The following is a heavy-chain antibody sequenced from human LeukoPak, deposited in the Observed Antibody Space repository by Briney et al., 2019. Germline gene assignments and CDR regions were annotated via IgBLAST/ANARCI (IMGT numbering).Heavy chain of an antibody. V-gene: IGHV1-2*06. CDR1: GYTFTGYY. Sequence: GASVKVSCKASGYTFTGYYIHWVRQAPGQGLEWMGRINPNSGGTNYAQEFQGRVTMTRDTSISTAYMELSRLRSDDTAVYYCARYCSSTSCYIHWGQGTLVTVSS. CDR3: ARYCSSTSCYIH. CDR2: INPNSGGT. D-gene: IGHD2-2*02. J-gene: IGHJ4*02.